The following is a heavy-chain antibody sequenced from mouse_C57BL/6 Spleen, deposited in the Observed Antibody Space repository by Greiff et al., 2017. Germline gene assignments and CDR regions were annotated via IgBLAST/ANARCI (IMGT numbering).Heavy chain of an antibody. CDR3: ARVGYDYDDWYFDV. J-gene: IGHJ1*03. CDR2: ISYDGSN. V-gene: IGHV3-6*01. D-gene: IGHD2-4*01. Sequence: ESGPGLVKPSQSLSLTCSVTGYSITSGYYWNWIRQFPGNKLEWMGYISYDGSNNYNPSLKNRISITRDTSKNQFFLKLNSVTTEDTATYYCARVGYDYDDWYFDVWGTGTTVTVSS. CDR1: GYSITSGYY.